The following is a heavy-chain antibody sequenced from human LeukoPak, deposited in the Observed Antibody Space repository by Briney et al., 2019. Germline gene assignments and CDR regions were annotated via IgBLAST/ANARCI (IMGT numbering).Heavy chain of an antibody. V-gene: IGHV3-23*01. Sequence: GGSLRLSCEVSRFSFSSYAMTWVRQAPGKGLEWVSAISGRGDRTSYADSVKGRFTISRDNSKNTLYLQMNSLRAEDTAVYYCAKWHYYGSGSYYFTFYYYYMDVWGKGTTVTVSS. D-gene: IGHD3-10*01. CDR2: ISGRGDRT. CDR1: RFSFSSYA. CDR3: AKWHYYGSGSYYFTFYYYYMDV. J-gene: IGHJ6*03.